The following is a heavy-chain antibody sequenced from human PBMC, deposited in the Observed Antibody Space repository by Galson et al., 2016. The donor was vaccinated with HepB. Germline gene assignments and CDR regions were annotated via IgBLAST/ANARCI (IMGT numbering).Heavy chain of an antibody. CDR1: GFTFSNFA. CDR3: ATGGGRRSKYYGMDV. CDR2: IWYDGTSK. V-gene: IGHV3-33*01. Sequence: SLRLSCAASGFTFSNFAMHWVRQAPGKGLEWVAVIWYDGTSKYYVDSVKGRFTISRDNSKNTLNLQMNSLSAEDTAVYYCATGGGRRSKYYGMDVWGHGTMVTVSS. D-gene: IGHD1-26*01. J-gene: IGHJ6*02.